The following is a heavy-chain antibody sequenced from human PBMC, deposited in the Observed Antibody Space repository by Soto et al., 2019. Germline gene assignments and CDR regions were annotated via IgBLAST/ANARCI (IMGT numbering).Heavy chain of an antibody. J-gene: IGHJ4*02. CDR2: INHSGRT. D-gene: IGHD3-22*01. V-gene: IGHV4-34*01. CDR3: ARGSFYYDNSGYFH. Sequence: SETLSLTCAVHGGSFSGFFWTWTRQSPGKGLEWIGEINHSGRTNLNPSLKSRVTISVDASKRQFSLNLSSVTAADTAVYCCARGSFYYDNSGYFHWGQGTLVTVSS. CDR1: GGSFSGFF.